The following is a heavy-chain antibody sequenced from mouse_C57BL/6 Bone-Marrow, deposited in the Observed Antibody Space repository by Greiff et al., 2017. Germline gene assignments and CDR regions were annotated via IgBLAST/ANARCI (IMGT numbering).Heavy chain of an antibody. CDR1: GFTFSDYY. Sequence: EVQVVESGGGLVQPGGSLKLSCAASGFTFSDYYMYWVRQTPEKRLEWVAYISNGGGSTYYPDTVKGRFTISRDNAKNTLYLQMSRLKSEDTAMYYCVRHRGGYYPLAYWGQGTLVTVSA. V-gene: IGHV5-12*01. D-gene: IGHD2-3*01. CDR3: VRHRGGYYPLAY. CDR2: ISNGGGST. J-gene: IGHJ3*01.